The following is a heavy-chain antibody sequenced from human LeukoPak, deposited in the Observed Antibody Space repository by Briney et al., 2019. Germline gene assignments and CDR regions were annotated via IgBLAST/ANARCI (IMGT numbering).Heavy chain of an antibody. CDR1: GFTFSSYA. Sequence: GGSLRLSCAASGFTFSSYAMSWVRQAPGKGLEWVSVISGSGGSTYYADSVKGRFTISRDNSKNTPYLQVNSLRAEDTAVYYCAKDGYYYDSCAYFDYWGQGILVTVSS. V-gene: IGHV3-23*01. CDR3: AKDGYYYDSCAYFDY. CDR2: ISGSGGST. D-gene: IGHD3-22*01. J-gene: IGHJ4*02.